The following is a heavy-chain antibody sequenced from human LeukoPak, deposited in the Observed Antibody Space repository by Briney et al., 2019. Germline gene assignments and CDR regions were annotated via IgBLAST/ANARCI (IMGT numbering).Heavy chain of an antibody. Sequence: GGSLRLSCAASGFTFSSYWMSWVRQAPGKGLEWVANIKQDGSEKYYVDSVKGRFTISRDNAKNTLYLQMNSLRAEDTAVYYCAREGNSGTYFYYFDYWGQGTLVTVSS. CDR1: GFTFSSYW. D-gene: IGHD1-26*01. CDR2: IKQDGSEK. CDR3: AREGNSGTYFYYFDY. V-gene: IGHV3-7*01. J-gene: IGHJ4*02.